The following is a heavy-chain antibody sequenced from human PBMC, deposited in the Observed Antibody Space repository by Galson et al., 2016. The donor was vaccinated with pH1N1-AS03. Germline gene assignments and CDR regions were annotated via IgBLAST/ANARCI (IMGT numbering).Heavy chain of an antibody. CDR2: IYPGDSDT. CDR1: GYIFTSYW. D-gene: IGHD5-24*01. Sequence: QSGAEVKKPGESLKISCMTTGYIFTSYWLAWVRHMPGKGLVWMGIIYPGDSDTRYSPSFQGPVTISADRSINTSYLQWSSLMASDTAIYYCARQVRDGYNDYFDYWGQGILVTVSS. J-gene: IGHJ4*02. V-gene: IGHV5-51*01. CDR3: ARQVRDGYNDYFDY.